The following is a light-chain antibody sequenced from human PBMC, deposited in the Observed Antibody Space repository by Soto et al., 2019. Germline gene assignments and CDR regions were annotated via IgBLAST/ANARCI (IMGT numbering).Light chain of an antibody. CDR1: SSDVGGYNY. CDR3: SSYADSNIVV. V-gene: IGLV2-8*01. Sequence: QSALTQPASASGSPGHSVTISCTGTSSDVGGYNYVSWYQQHPGKAPKLMIYEVNKRPSGVPDRFSGSKSGNTASLTVSGLQAEDEADYYCSSYADSNIVVFGGGTKVTVL. CDR2: EVN. J-gene: IGLJ2*01.